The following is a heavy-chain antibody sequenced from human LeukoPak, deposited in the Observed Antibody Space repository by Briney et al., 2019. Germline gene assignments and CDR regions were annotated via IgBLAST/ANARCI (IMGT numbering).Heavy chain of an antibody. D-gene: IGHD5-12*01. CDR2: IKWNGGDT. CDR1: GFTFSSYS. CDR3: AINGGGDSGYGNFDY. J-gene: IGHJ4*02. V-gene: IGHV3-20*04. Sequence: GGSLRLSCAASGFTFSSYSMNWVRQAPGKGLEWVSGIKWNGGDTGYADSVKGRFTTSRDNAKNSLYLQMNSLRAEDTASYYCAINGGGDSGYGNFDYWGQGTLVTVSS.